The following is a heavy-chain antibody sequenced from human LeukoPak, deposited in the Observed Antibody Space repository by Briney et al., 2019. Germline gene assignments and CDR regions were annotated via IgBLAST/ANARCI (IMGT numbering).Heavy chain of an antibody. CDR2: ISHNGGST. D-gene: IGHD6-19*01. Sequence: PGGSLRLSCAASGFTFSSYAMSWVRQAPGKGLEYISGISHNGGSTYYADSVKGRFTISRDNAKNSLYLQMNSLRAEDTALYYCAKVRGSGWYSGYYFDYWGQGTLVTVSS. CDR1: GFTFSSYA. V-gene: IGHV3-23*01. J-gene: IGHJ4*02. CDR3: AKVRGSGWYSGYYFDY.